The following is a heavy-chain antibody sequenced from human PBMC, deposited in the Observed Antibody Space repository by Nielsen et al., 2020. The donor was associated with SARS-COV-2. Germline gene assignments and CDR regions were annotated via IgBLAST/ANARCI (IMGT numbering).Heavy chain of an antibody. J-gene: IGHJ6*02. CDR1: GFTFSSYA. CDR3: ARVITDGNYYYYYGMDV. CDR2: ISGSGGSI. V-gene: IGHV3-23*01. Sequence: GESLKISCAASGFTFSSYAMSWVRQAPGKGLEWVSAISGSGGSIYYADSVKGRFTISRDNAKNSLYLQMNSLRAEDTAVYYCARVITDGNYYYYYGMDVWGQGTTVTVSS. D-gene: IGHD3-10*01.